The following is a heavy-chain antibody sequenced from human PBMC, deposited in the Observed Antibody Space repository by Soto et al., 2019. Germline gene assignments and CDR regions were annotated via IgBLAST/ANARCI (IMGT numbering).Heavy chain of an antibody. D-gene: IGHD3-9*01. CDR1: GFTFDDYA. V-gene: IGHV3-9*01. CDR3: AKAKLRYFDWSPFDD. CDR2: ISWNSGNI. J-gene: IGHJ4*02. Sequence: EVQLVESGGGLVQPGRSLRLSCAASGFTFDDYAMHWVRQAPGKGLEWVSGISWNSGNIAYEDSVKGRFTISRDNAKNSLSLQMTSLRAEDTALYYCAKAKLRYFDWSPFDDWGQGTLVTVSS.